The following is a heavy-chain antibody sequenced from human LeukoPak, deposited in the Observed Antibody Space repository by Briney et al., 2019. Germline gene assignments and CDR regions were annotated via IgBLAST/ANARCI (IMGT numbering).Heavy chain of an antibody. V-gene: IGHV4-34*01. Sequence: PSETLSLTCAVYAESFSGYYWSWIRQPPGKGLEWIGEINDSGSTNYNPSLKSRVAISVDTSKNQFSLKLTSVTAADTAIYYCARETSVAGSFLAINDYWGQGTLVTVSS. CDR2: INDSGST. CDR3: ARETSVAGSFLAINDY. J-gene: IGHJ4*02. CDR1: AESFSGYY. D-gene: IGHD6-19*01.